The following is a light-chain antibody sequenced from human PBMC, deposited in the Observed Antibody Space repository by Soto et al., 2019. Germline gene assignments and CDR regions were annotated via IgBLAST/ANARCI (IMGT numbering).Light chain of an antibody. V-gene: IGKV3-20*01. Sequence: EIVWTQSPGTLYLSTGDTATISCRASQEVTSSFFAWFQQKPGQAPRLLIYGASSRATVIPDRFSGSVSGTDFTLTISRLEPEDFAVYYCPQYGGSPPITFGQGTRLEIK. CDR3: PQYGGSPPIT. J-gene: IGKJ5*01. CDR1: QEVTSSF. CDR2: GAS.